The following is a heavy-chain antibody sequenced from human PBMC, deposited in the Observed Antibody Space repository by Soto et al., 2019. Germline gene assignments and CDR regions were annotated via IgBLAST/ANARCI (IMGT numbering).Heavy chain of an antibody. D-gene: IGHD2-21*02. CDR1: GDIFTRYS. J-gene: IGHJ6*02. CDR3: AGAPAGDYYYYYKFDI. CDR2: VIPVFGTS. Sequence: VRLVQSGAEVKKPGSSVRVSCRAPGDIFTRYSFSWVRQAPGQGLEWMGGVIPVFGTSNYGRKFQGRVTITAAKSANTAFLDMSGLRYDDTAVYYCAGAPAGDYYYYYKFDIWGQGTAVTVSS. V-gene: IGHV1-69*06.